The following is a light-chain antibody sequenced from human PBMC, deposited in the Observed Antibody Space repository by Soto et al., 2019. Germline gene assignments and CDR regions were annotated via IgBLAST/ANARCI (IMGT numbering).Light chain of an antibody. CDR3: HQYASSPLT. Sequence: AQGPGVLPGGRGESATLSCRASQSVRGDYLAWYQQKPGQAPRLLIYGAFPRAGGIPDRFSASGSGTDFTLTISTLEAEDFAGYYCHQYASSPLTYGGGTKVDIK. CDR1: QSVRGDY. J-gene: IGKJ4*01. CDR2: GAF. V-gene: IGKV3-20*01.